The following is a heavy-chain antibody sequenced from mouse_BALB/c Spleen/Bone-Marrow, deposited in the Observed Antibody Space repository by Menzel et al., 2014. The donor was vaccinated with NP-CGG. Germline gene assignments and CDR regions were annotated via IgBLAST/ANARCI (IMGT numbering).Heavy chain of an antibody. CDR2: IHPGSGGT. CDR1: GFTFTDYE. V-gene: IGHV1-15*01. Sequence: QEQLKGSGAELVRAGASVKLSFKALGFTFTDYEKHWVKQTPVHGLEWIGTIHPGSGGTAYNQKFKGKATLTADKSSSTAYMELSSLTSEDSAVYYCTREKVGDFDYWGQGTTLTVSS. J-gene: IGHJ2*01. CDR3: TREKVGDFDY.